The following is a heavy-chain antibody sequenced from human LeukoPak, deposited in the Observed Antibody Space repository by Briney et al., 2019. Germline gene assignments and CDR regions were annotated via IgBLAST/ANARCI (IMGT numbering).Heavy chain of an antibody. CDR3: TTWILVRGVIMTDLFDY. V-gene: IGHV3-15*01. CDR2: VKSKIDGETT. Sequence: GGSLRLSCAASGFTFSDAWMTWVRQAPGKGLEWVGRVKSKIDGETTDYAAPVKGRFAIPRDDSKNTVYLQMNSLKTEDTAVYYCTTWILVRGVIMTDLFDYWGQGTLVTVSS. CDR1: GFTFSDAW. J-gene: IGHJ4*02. D-gene: IGHD3-10*01.